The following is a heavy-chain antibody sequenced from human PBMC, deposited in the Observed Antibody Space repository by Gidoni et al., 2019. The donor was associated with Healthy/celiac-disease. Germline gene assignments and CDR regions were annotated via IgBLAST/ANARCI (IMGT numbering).Heavy chain of an antibody. J-gene: IGHJ4*02. V-gene: IGHV1-2*04. CDR1: GYTFTGYY. Sequence: QVQLVQSGAEVKKPGASVKVTCKASGYTFTGYYMRWVRQAPGQGLEWMGWINPNSGGSHYAQRFQGWVTMTRDTSISTAYMELSRLRSDDTAVYYCARAARPGRDFDYWGQGTLVTVSS. CDR2: INPNSGGS. CDR3: ARAARPGRDFDY. D-gene: IGHD6-6*01.